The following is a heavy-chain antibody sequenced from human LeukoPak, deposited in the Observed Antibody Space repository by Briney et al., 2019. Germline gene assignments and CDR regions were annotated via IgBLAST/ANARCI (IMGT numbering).Heavy chain of an antibody. CDR2: ISYKSVI. D-gene: IGHD1-26*01. J-gene: IGHJ4*02. Sequence: GGSLRLSCAASGFTVSSNYMSWVRQAPGKGLESVAYISYKSVIHYRDSVEGRFTISRDNGKNSLYLQMSSLRADDTAVYYCARGSGGVGAALHYWGQGTLVTVSS. V-gene: IGHV3-69-1*01. CDR1: GFTVSSNY. CDR3: ARGSGGVGAALHY.